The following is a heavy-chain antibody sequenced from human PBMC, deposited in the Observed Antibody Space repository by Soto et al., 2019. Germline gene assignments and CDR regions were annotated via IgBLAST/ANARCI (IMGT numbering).Heavy chain of an antibody. CDR2: LFYRGSA. CDR3: ARDPGGDYDNWAFDY. D-gene: IGHD4-17*01. J-gene: IGHJ4*02. CDR1: GGSISSSSYY. V-gene: IGHV4-39*07. Sequence: SETLSLTCTVSGGSISSSSYYWGWIRQLPGKGLEWIGSLFYRGSAYYNPSPRSRVTMSVDTSKNQFSLKLSSVTAADTAVYYCARDPGGDYDNWAFDYWGQGTLVTVSS.